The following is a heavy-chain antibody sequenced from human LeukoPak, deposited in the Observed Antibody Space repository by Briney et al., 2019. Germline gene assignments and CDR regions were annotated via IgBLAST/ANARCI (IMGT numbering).Heavy chain of an antibody. D-gene: IGHD3-10*01. CDR3: AVNDLGIIMRDDAFDI. CDR2: IYPGDSDT. Sequence: GESLKISCKGSGYSFTSYWIGWVRQMPGKGLEWMGIIYPGDSDTRYSPSFQGQVTISADKSISTAYLQWTSLKASDTAMYYCAVNDLGIIMRDDAFDIWGQGTMVTVSS. CDR1: GYSFTSYW. V-gene: IGHV5-51*01. J-gene: IGHJ3*02.